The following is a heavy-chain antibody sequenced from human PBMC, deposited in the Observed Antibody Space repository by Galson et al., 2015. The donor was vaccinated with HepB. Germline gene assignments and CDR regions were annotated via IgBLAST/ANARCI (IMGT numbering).Heavy chain of an antibody. CDR3: THSFLIAAIQF. V-gene: IGHV2-5*02. D-gene: IGHD2-21*01. CDR1: GFSLNTSGVG. J-gene: IGHJ4*02. CDR2: ISWDDDE. Sequence: PALVKPTPTLTLTCTFSGFSLNTSGVGVGWIRQPPGKALEWLVIISWDDDERYSPSLKSGLTITKDTSKNQVVLTMTNMDPVDTATYYCTHSFLIAAIQFWGQGTLVTVSS.